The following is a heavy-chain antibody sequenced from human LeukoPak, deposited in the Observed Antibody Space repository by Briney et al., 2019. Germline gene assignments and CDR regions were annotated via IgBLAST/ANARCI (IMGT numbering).Heavy chain of an antibody. CDR3: AREARSGYEGFWSDP. D-gene: IGHD5-12*01. J-gene: IGHJ5*02. V-gene: IGHV4-4*07. CDR2: IYSTGTA. Sequence: SETLSLTCTVSGGSMNQYYWSWVRQPAGKGLEWIGRIYSTGTAYYKPSLKSRVTMSVDTSHNQFFLKLNSVTAADTAVYYCAREARSGYEGFWSDPWGQGTVVTVSS. CDR1: GGSMNQYY.